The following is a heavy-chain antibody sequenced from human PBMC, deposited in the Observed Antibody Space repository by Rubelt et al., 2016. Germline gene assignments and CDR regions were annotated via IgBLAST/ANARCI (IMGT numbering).Heavy chain of an antibody. CDR1: GGSIARTTDC. J-gene: IGHJ4*02. D-gene: IGHD1-14*01. V-gene: IGHV4-39*07. Sequence: QLQLQESGPGVVKPSETLSLTCTVSGGSIARTTDCWGWIRQPPGKGLEWLGYISYRGYNYYNQSLTGRITLSRDTSNNQISLSLMSVTVADTATYFCARRGTAQPFDSWGQGTLIAVSS. CDR3: ARRGTAQPFDS. CDR2: ISYRGYN.